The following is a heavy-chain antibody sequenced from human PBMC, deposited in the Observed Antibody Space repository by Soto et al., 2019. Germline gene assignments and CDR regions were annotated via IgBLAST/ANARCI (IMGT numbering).Heavy chain of an antibody. CDR1: GFTFSSYS. J-gene: IGHJ6*03. CDR3: ARAPIMITLAGYMDV. D-gene: IGHD3-16*01. Sequence: GGSLRLSCAASGFTFSSYSMNWVRQAPGKGLEWVSYISSSSSTIYYADSVKGRFTISRDNAKNSLYLQMNSLRAEDTAVYYCARAPIMITLAGYMDVWGKGTTVTVSS. CDR2: ISSSSSTI. V-gene: IGHV3-48*04.